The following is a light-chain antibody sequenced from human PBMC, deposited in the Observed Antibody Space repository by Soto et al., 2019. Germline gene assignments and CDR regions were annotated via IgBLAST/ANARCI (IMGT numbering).Light chain of an antibody. J-gene: IGKJ5*01. CDR1: QGISNS. CDR2: AAS. Sequence: DIEMTQSPSSLPASLGDRATITCRASQGISNSLAWYQQKPGKVPNLLIYAASTLQSGVPSRFSGGGSGTDFTLTISSLQPEDVXXXXXQKYXXXXFTXXQGTRVEIK. V-gene: IGKV1-27*01. CDR3: QKYXXXXFT.